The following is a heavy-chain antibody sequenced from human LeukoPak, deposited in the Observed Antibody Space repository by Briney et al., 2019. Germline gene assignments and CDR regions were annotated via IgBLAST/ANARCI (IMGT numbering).Heavy chain of an antibody. D-gene: IGHD6-19*01. V-gene: IGHV3-9*01. CDR2: ISWNSGNI. CDR1: GLTFADYA. CDR3: AKGKRRIAVAPEY. J-gene: IGHJ4*02. Sequence: PGRSLRLSCAASGLTFADYAMHWVRQVPGKGLEWVSGISWNSGNIGYADSVKGRFTISRDNAKNSLYLQMNSLRAEDTALYYCAKGKRRIAVAPEYWGQGTLVTVSS.